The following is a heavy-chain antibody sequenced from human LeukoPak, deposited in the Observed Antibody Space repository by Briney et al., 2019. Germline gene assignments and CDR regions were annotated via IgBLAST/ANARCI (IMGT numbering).Heavy chain of an antibody. Sequence: GGSLRLSCTVSGFTIKRLSTIWVRQAPGKGLEWVSSSDINSGSMYYSDSVKGRFTISRDNTKNSLYLQMNSLRAEATAVCNCANVTSRVCGWRQGTLVTVSS. CDR2: SDINSGSM. CDR3: ANVTSRVCG. CDR1: GFTIKRLS. J-gene: IGHJ4*02. D-gene: IGHD2-2*01. V-gene: IGHV3-21*01.